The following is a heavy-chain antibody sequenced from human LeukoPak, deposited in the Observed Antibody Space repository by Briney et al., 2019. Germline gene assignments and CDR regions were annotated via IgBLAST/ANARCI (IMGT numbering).Heavy chain of an antibody. V-gene: IGHV4-4*07. CDR1: GGSISSYY. D-gene: IGHD2-15*01. J-gene: IGHJ4*02. Sequence: SETLSLTCTVSGGSISSYYWSWIRQPAGKGLEWIGRIYTSGSTNYNPSLKSRVTMSVDTSKNQFSLKLSSVTAADTAVYYCARETWGNRNCSGGSCPFDYWGQGTLVTVSS. CDR2: IYTSGST. CDR3: ARETWGNRNCSGGSCPFDY.